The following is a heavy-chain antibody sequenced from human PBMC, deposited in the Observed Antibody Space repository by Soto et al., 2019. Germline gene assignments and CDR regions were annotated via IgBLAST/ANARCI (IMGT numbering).Heavy chain of an antibody. CDR3: ATGQDCSGGSCFDFDY. D-gene: IGHD2-15*01. CDR2: ISYSGSYT. V-gene: IGHV3-11*06. J-gene: IGHJ4*02. Sequence: QVQLVESGGGLVKPGGSLRLSCAASELIFSDYYMNWIRQAPGKGLEWVAVISYSGSYTNYADSVKGRFSVSRDNTKSSLYLQMNSLRVEDTALYYCATGQDCSGGSCFDFDYWGQGTRVTVS. CDR1: ELIFSDYY.